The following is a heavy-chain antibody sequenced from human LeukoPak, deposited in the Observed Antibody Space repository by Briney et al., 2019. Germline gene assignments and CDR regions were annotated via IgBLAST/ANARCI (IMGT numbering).Heavy chain of an antibody. CDR3: AREVAGDLDY. D-gene: IGHD6-19*01. CDR2: IYTSGST. CDR1: GGSISSGSYY. Sequence: SXTQSLTCTVSGGSISSGSYYWSWIRQPAGKGLEWIVRIYTSGSTNYNPSHKSRVTISVETAKNQFSLKLSSVTAADTAVYYCAREVAGDLDYWGQGTLVTVSS. J-gene: IGHJ4*02. V-gene: IGHV4-61*02.